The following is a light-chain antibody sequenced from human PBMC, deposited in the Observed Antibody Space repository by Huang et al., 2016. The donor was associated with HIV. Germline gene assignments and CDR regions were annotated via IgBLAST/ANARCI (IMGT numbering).Light chain of an antibody. CDR3: QQYNAWPSTWT. Sequence: EIVLTQSPGTLSLSPGETATLSCRASQGITGNLAWYQQGLCQPPRLLIYGASTRARSIPGRFGGSGSGTDFTLTITSLRSEDSAVYYCQQYNAWPSTWTFGQGTRMEIK. J-gene: IGKJ1*01. CDR2: GAS. CDR1: QGITGN. V-gene: IGKV3-15*01.